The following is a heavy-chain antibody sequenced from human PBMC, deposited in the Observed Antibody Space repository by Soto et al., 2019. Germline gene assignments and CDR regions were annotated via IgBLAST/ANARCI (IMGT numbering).Heavy chain of an antibody. V-gene: IGHV2-26*01. Sequence: QVTLKESGPVLVKPTETLTLTCTVSGFSLSNARMGVSWIRQPPGKALEWLAHIFSNDEKSYSTSLKSRLTQSKDTSKSQVVLTMTNLDPVVTATYYCARMDYDILTGYYVDYWGQGTLVTVSS. CDR1: GFSLSNARMG. D-gene: IGHD3-9*01. CDR2: IFSNDEK. CDR3: ARMDYDILTGYYVDY. J-gene: IGHJ4*02.